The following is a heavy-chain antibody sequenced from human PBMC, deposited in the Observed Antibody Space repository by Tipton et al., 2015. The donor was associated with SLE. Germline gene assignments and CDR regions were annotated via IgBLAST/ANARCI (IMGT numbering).Heavy chain of an antibody. CDR2: INHSGST. CDR3: ARLSAVERAFDI. Sequence: TLSLTCAVYGGSFSGYYWSWIRQPPGKGLEWIGEINHSGSTNYNPSLKSRVTISVDTSKNQFSLKLSSVTAADTAVYYCARLSAVERAFDIWGQGTMVTVSS. CDR1: GGSFSGYY. V-gene: IGHV4-34*01. J-gene: IGHJ3*02. D-gene: IGHD6-19*01.